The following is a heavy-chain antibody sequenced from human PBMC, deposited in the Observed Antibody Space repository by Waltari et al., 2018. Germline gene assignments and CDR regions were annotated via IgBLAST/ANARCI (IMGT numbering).Heavy chain of an antibody. CDR3: AGGSDWLIEH. Sequence: DVQLVESGGGLVQPGGALRLSCVSRGFTLCSYWKTWVRQAPGKGLEWVANIEQDGSEKNYVDSLKGRFTISRDNAKNSLYLQMNSLRVEDTAVYYCAGGSDWLIEHWGQGTLVTVSA. V-gene: IGHV3-7*01. D-gene: IGHD6-19*01. CDR1: GFTLCSYW. J-gene: IGHJ4*02. CDR2: IEQDGSEK.